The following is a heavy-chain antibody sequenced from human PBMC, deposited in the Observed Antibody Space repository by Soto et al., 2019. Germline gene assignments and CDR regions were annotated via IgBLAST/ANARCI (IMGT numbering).Heavy chain of an antibody. CDR2: ISGSGGST. D-gene: IGHD5-12*01. CDR1: GFTFSSYA. V-gene: IGHV3-23*01. J-gene: IGHJ6*03. Sequence: GGSLRLSCAASGFTFSSYAMSWVRQAPGKGLEWVSAISGSGGSTYYADSVKGRFTISRDNSKNTLYLQMNSLRAEDTAVYYCAKGKWLRGLYYYYMDVWGKGTTVTVSS. CDR3: AKGKWLRGLYYYYMDV.